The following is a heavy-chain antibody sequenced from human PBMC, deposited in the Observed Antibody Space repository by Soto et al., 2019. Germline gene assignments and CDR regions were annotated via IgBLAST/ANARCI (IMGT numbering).Heavy chain of an antibody. CDR3: ARDSPYSSGCIDP. Sequence: RASVKVSCKASGYTFTSYAMHWVRQAPGQRLEWMGWINAGNGNTKYSQKFQGRVTITRDTSASTAYMELSSLRSEDTAVYYCARDSPYSSGCIDPWGQGTLVTVPQ. J-gene: IGHJ5*02. D-gene: IGHD6-19*01. V-gene: IGHV1-3*01. CDR2: INAGNGNT. CDR1: GYTFTSYA.